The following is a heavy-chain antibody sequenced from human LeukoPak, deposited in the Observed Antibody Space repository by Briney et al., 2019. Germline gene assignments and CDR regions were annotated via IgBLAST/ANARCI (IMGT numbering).Heavy chain of an antibody. CDR2: IYHSGST. CDR1: GYSISSGYY. CDR3: ARDPLSDDYYDILRSWFDP. J-gene: IGHJ5*02. V-gene: IGHV4-38-2*02. Sequence: PSETLSLTCTVSGYSISSGYYWGWIRQPPGKGLEWIGSIYHSGSTYYNPSLKSRVTISVDTSKNQFSLKLSSVTAADTAVYYCARDPLSDDYYDILRSWFDPWGQGTLVTVSS. D-gene: IGHD3-9*01.